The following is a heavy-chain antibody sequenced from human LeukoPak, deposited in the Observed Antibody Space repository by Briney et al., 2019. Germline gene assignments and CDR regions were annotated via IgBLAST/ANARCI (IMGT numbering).Heavy chain of an antibody. CDR3: ATETSEKSYYYDSSGYYYLDY. Sequence: ASVKVSCKVSGYTLTGLSMHWVRQAPGKGLEWMGGFDPEDGETIYAQKFQGRVTMTEDTSTDTAYMELSSLRSEDTAVYYCATETSEKSYYYDSSGYYYLDYWGQGTLVTVSS. CDR1: GYTLTGLS. CDR2: FDPEDGET. J-gene: IGHJ4*02. V-gene: IGHV1-24*01. D-gene: IGHD3-22*01.